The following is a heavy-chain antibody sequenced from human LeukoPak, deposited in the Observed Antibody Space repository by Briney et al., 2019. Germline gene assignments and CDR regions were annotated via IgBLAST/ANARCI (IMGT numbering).Heavy chain of an antibody. CDR2: FYYSGST. D-gene: IGHD3-9*01. CDR3: ARGHDILTGYWYYFDY. CDR1: GGSISSTSYY. Sequence: SETLSLTCSVSGGSISSTSYYWGWIRQPPGKGLEWIGNFYYSGSTYYNPSLKSRVTISLDTSKNQFSLQLTSVTAADTAVYYCARGHDILTGYWYYFDYWGQGTLVTVSS. J-gene: IGHJ4*02. V-gene: IGHV4-39*01.